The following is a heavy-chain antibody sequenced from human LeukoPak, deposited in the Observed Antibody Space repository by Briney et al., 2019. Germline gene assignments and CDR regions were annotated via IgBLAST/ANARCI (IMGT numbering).Heavy chain of an antibody. V-gene: IGHV4-39*07. Sequence: PSETLSLTCTVSGGSISSSSYYWGWIRQPPGKGLEWIGSIYYSGSTYYNPSLKSRVIISVDTSKNQFSLKLSSVTAADTAVYYCARGRTNYMDVWGKGTTVTVSS. CDR2: IYYSGST. D-gene: IGHD1-1*01. J-gene: IGHJ6*03. CDR1: GGSISSSSYY. CDR3: ARGRTNYMDV.